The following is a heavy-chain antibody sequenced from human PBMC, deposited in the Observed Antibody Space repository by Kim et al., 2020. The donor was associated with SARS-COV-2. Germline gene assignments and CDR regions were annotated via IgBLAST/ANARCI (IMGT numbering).Heavy chain of an antibody. CDR1: GFSLSTSGVG. V-gene: IGHV2-5*02. CDR3: AHRSVVIPTTPFDH. J-gene: IGHJ4*02. CDR2: IYWDDDK. Sequence: SGPTLVNPTQTLTLTCSFSGFSLSTSGVGVGWFRQPPGKALECLAVIYWDDDKRYNPSLKNRLTITKDTSKNQVVFEMTNMDPVDTATYYCAHRSVVIPTTPFDHWGQGTLVTVSS. D-gene: IGHD2-15*01.